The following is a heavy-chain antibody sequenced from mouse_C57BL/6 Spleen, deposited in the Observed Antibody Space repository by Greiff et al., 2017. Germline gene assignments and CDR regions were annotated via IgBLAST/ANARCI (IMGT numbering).Heavy chain of an antibody. CDR3: ARHRELGPHFDY. D-gene: IGHD4-1*01. V-gene: IGHV1-22*01. CDR1: GYTFTDYN. CDR2: INPNNGGT. Sequence: VQLQQSGPELVKPGASVKMSCKASGYTFTDYNMHWVKQSHGKSLEWIGYINPNNGGTRYNQKFKGKATLTVNKSSSTAYMELRSLTSEDSAVSYCARHRELGPHFDYWGQGTTLTVSS. J-gene: IGHJ2*01.